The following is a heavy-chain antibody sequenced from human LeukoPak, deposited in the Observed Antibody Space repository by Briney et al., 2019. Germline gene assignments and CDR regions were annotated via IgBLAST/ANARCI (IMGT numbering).Heavy chain of an antibody. V-gene: IGHV4-39*07. D-gene: IGHD3-9*01. J-gene: IGHJ4*02. CDR2: IYYSGST. CDR3: ARVRAYYDILTGYSGDYFDH. Sequence: SETLSLTCTVSGDSINSNRHYWGWIRQPPGQGLEWIGSIYYSGSTYYNPSLKSQVTISIDRSKNRFSLNLSSLTAADTALYYCARVRAYYDILTGYSGDYFDHWGQGTPVTVSS. CDR1: GDSINSNRHY.